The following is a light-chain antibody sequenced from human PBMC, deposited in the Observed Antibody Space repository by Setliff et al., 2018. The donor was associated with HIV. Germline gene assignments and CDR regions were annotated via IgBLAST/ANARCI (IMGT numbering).Light chain of an antibody. CDR1: SSDIGSFNY. J-gene: IGLJ1*01. V-gene: IGLV2-14*01. CDR3: SSYTSHSLVV. CDR2: EVS. Sequence: QSALTQPASVSGSPGQSITISCTGTSSDIGSFNYVSWYQQYPGKVPKLMIYEVSNRPSGISTRFSGSKSANTASLNISGLQAEDEADYYCSSYTSHSLVVFGPGTKGTV.